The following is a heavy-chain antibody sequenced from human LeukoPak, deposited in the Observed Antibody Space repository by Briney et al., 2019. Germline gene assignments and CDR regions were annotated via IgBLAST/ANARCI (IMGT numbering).Heavy chain of an antibody. CDR1: GFTFSTFA. D-gene: IGHD3-16*01. V-gene: IGHV3-23*01. J-gene: IGHJ4*02. CDR3: ARDRYYVPDY. CDR2: IFPSGGEI. Sequence: GGSLRLSCAASGFTFSTFAMIWVRQPPGKGLEWVSSIFPSGGEIHYADSVRGRFTISRDNSKSTLSLQMNSLRADDTAVYYCARDRYYVPDYWGQGTLVTVSS.